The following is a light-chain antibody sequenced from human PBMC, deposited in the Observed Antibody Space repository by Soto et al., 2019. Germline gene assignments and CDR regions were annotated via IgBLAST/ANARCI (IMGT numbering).Light chain of an antibody. CDR1: YSVTTW. Sequence: IQITQTAATLSASIPCPVTITCLSSYSVTTWLAWYQQKPGKAPKLLIYKASNLESGLPSRFTGSGSGTEFTLTISSLQSEDFAVYYCQQYNNWPRTFGQGTKVDIK. CDR3: QQYNNWPRT. CDR2: KAS. V-gene: IGKV1-5*03. J-gene: IGKJ1*01.